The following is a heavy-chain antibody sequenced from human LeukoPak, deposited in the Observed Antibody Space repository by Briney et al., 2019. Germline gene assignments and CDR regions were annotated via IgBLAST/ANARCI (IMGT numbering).Heavy chain of an antibody. D-gene: IGHD5-18*01. Sequence: GGSLRLSCAASGFTYWMSWVRQAPGKGLEWVANIKQDGSEKYYVDSVKGRFTISRDNAKNSLYLQMNSLRAEDTAVYYCARENGYSYGYGFDYYYYMDVWGKGTTVTVSS. CDR2: IKQDGSEK. CDR3: ARENGYSYGYGFDYYYYMDV. CDR1: GFTYW. V-gene: IGHV3-7*01. J-gene: IGHJ6*03.